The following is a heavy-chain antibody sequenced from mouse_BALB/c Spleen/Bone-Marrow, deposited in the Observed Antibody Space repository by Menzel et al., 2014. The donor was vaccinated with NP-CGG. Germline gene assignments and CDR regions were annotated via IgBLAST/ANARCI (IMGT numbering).Heavy chain of an antibody. CDR1: GFSLKNYG. V-gene: IGHV2-9*02. J-gene: IGHJ1*01. CDR3: ARDRAYGNWYFDV. Sequence: VKLMESGPGLVAPSQSLSITCTVSGFSLKNYGVHWVRQPPGKGLEWLGVIGTGRGTNYNSALMSRLSISKDNSKCQVFLKMNSLQTDDTAMYYCARDRAYGNWYFDVWGAGTTVTVSS. D-gene: IGHD2-1*01. CDR2: IGTGRGT.